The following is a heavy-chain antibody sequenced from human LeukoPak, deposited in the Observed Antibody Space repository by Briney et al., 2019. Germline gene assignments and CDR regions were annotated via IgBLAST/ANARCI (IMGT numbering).Heavy chain of an antibody. D-gene: IGHD6-6*01. V-gene: IGHV3-53*01. CDR1: GFTVSTNC. J-gene: IGHJ4*02. CDR3: AKGAARTCFEH. Sequence: GGSLRLACAASGFTVSTNCMSWVRQAPGKGLEWVSVIYPGGYTYYADSVKGRFTSSRDSSNNTLYLQINSLRAEDTAMYYCAKGAARTCFEHWGQGILVAVSS. CDR2: IYPGGYT.